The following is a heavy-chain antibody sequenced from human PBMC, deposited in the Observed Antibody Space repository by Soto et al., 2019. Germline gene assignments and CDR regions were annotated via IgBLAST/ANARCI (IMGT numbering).Heavy chain of an antibody. Sequence: GGSLRLSCAASGFTFSSYAMSWVRQAPGKGLEWVSAISGSGGSTYYADSVKGRFTISRDTSKNTLYLQMNSLRAEDTAVYYCASSESKPRFDSWGQGTLVTVSS. CDR1: GFTFSSYA. CDR3: ASSESKPRFDS. D-gene: IGHD2-15*01. CDR2: ISGSGGST. J-gene: IGHJ4*02. V-gene: IGHV3-23*01.